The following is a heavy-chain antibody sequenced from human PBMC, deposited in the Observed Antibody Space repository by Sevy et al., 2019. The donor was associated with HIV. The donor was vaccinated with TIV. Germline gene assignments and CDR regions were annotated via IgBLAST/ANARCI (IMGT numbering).Heavy chain of an antibody. J-gene: IGHJ6*02. Sequence: GGSLRLSCAASGFTFSYAWMSWVRQAPGKGLEWVGRIKARADGGTTDYAVPVKGRFTISRDDSKNTLYLQMNSLKAEDTAVYYCSTDPIIVLLVTDGMDVWGQGTTVTVSS. CDR2: IKARADGGTT. CDR1: GFTFSYAW. CDR3: STDPIIVLLVTDGMDV. V-gene: IGHV3-15*01. D-gene: IGHD2-8*01.